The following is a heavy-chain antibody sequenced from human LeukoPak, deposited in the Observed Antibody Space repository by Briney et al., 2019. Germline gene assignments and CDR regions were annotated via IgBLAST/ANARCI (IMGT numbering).Heavy chain of an antibody. CDR2: ISSSSSTI. V-gene: IGHV3-48*01. J-gene: IGHJ6*02. Sequence: GGSLRPSCAASGFTFSSYSMNWVRQAPGKGLEWVSYISSSSSTIYYADSVKGRFTISRDNAKNSLYLQMNSLRAEDTAVYYCARDLKRFVRYYGMDVWGQGTTVTVSS. CDR3: ARDLKRFVRYYGMDV. CDR1: GFTFSSYS.